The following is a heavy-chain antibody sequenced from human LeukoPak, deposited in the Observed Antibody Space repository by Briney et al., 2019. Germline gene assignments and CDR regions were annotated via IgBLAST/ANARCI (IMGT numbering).Heavy chain of an antibody. Sequence: SETLSLTCTVSGGSISSGGYYWSWIRQPPGKGLEWIGYIYHSGSTYYNPSLKSRVTISVDRSKNQFSLKLSSVTAADTAVYYCARVEIGSYCERDWGQGTLVTVSS. J-gene: IGHJ4*02. CDR1: GGSISSGGYY. D-gene: IGHD1-26*01. CDR3: ARVEIGSYCERD. CDR2: IYHSGST. V-gene: IGHV4-30-2*01.